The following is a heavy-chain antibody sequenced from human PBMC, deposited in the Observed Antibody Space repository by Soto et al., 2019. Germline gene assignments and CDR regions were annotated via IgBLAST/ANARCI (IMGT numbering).Heavy chain of an antibody. CDR1: GGPFSGYY. Sequence: SETLSLTCAVYGGPFSGYYWSWIRQPPGKGLEWIGEINHSGSTNYNPSLKSRVTISVDTSKNQFSLKLSSVTAADTAVYYCARLYGFNDYYYGMDVWGQGTTVPVSS. CDR2: INHSGST. CDR3: ARLYGFNDYYYGMDV. D-gene: IGHD2-8*01. J-gene: IGHJ6*02. V-gene: IGHV4-34*01.